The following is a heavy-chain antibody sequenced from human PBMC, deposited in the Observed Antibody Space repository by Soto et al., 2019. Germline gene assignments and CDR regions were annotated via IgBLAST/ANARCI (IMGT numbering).Heavy chain of an antibody. CDR2: IKQDGSEK. CDR1: GFTFSSYW. Sequence: GGSLRLSCAASGFTFSSYWMSWVRQAPGKGLEWVANIKQDGSEKYYVDSVKGRFTISRDNAKNSLYLQMNSLRAEDTAVYYFAREDCSSTSCYAFDIWGQGTMVTVSS. V-gene: IGHV3-7*01. D-gene: IGHD2-2*01. CDR3: AREDCSSTSCYAFDI. J-gene: IGHJ3*02.